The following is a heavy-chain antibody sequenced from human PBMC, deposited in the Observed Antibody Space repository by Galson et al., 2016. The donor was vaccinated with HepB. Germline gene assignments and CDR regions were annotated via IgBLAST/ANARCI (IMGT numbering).Heavy chain of an antibody. CDR3: AKSGFFGELDK. J-gene: IGHJ4*02. CDR2: IWYDGSNK. CDR1: GFTFSSYG. D-gene: IGHD3-10*01. Sequence: SLRLSCAASGFTFSSYGMHWVRQAPGKGLEWVAVIWYDGSNKYYADSVKGRFTISRDNSKNTLFLRMNSVGVEDTAVYFCAKSGFFGELDKWGQGTGVVVSS. V-gene: IGHV3-33*06.